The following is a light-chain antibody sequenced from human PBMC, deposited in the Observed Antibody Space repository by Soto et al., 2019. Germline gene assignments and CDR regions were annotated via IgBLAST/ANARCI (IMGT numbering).Light chain of an antibody. V-gene: IGKV1-33*01. CDR1: LDIKNY. J-gene: IGKJ4*01. CDR3: QHYDHLPPLT. CDR2: DVS. Sequence: DIQMIQSPSSLSASVGDRVTITCQASLDIKNYLNWYQQKPGKAPKLLIYDVSNLETGVPSRFSGSGSGTHFSLTISSLQPEDVATYYCQHYDHLPPLTFGGGTRVQIK.